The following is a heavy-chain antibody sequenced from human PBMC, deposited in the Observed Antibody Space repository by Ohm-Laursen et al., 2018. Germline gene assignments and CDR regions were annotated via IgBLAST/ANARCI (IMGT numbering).Heavy chain of an antibody. Sequence: SETLSLTCTVSGGSISSDGYYWSWIRQHPGKGLEWIGYIYYSGSTYYNPSLKSRVTISVDTSKNQFSLKLSSVTAADAAVYYCARDPVEYCTNGVCGHYGMDVWGQGTTVTVSS. V-gene: IGHV4-31*03. D-gene: IGHD2-8*01. CDR1: GGSISSDGYY. J-gene: IGHJ6*02. CDR3: ARDPVEYCTNGVCGHYGMDV. CDR2: IYYSGST.